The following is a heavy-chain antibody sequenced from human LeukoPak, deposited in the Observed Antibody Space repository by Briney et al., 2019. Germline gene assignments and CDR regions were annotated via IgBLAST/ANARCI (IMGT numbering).Heavy chain of an antibody. J-gene: IGHJ6*03. CDR1: GGTFSSYA. Sequence: ASVKVSCKASGGTFSSYAISWVRQAPGQGLEWMGWISAYNGNTNYAQKLQGRVTMTTDTSTSTAYMELRSLRSDDTAVYYCARRSTSYYYYYMDVWGKGTTVTVSS. V-gene: IGHV1-18*01. CDR3: ARRSTSYYYYYMDV. CDR2: ISAYNGNT. D-gene: IGHD1-1*01.